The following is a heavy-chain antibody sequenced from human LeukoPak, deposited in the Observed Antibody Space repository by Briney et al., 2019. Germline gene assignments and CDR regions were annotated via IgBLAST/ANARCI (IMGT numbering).Heavy chain of an antibody. CDR1: GYTFTSYD. V-gene: IGHV1-8*03. D-gene: IGHD2-2*01. J-gene: IGHJ5*02. CDR2: MNPNSGNT. CDR3: ARGDIGYCSSTSCSNWFDP. Sequence: GASVKVSCKASGYTFTSYDINWVRQATGQGLEWMGWMNPNSGNTGYAQKFQGRVTITRNTSISTAYMELSSLRSEDTAVYYCARGDIGYCSSTSCSNWFDPWGQGTLVTVSS.